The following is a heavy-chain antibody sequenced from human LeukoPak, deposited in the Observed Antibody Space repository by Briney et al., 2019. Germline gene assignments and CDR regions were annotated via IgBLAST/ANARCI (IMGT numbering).Heavy chain of an antibody. V-gene: IGHV4-30-4*08. CDR3: ANGIVGAPDYYMDV. CDR2: IYYSGST. CDR1: GGSISSGDYY. J-gene: IGHJ6*03. Sequence: SETLSLTCTVSGGSISSGDYYWSWIRQPPGKGLEWIGYIYYSGSTYYNPSLKSRVTISVDTSKNQFSLKLSSVTTADTAVYYCANGIVGAPDYYMDVWGKGTTVTVSS. D-gene: IGHD1-26*01.